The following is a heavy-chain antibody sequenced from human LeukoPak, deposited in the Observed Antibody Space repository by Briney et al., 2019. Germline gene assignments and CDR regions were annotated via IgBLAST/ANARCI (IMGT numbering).Heavy chain of an antibody. CDR1: GSIFTSYW. Sequence: GASLQISSQGSGSIFTSYWIGGGRRRPGKGLEGMGIINHGDSDTRYSPSFQRQVTISADKSISTAYLQWSSLKASDTAMYYCARFSAYYYDCSVYSFADYWGQGTLVTVSS. J-gene: IGHJ4*02. V-gene: IGHV5-51*01. D-gene: IGHD3-22*01. CDR2: INHGDSDT. CDR3: ARFSAYYYDCSVYSFADY.